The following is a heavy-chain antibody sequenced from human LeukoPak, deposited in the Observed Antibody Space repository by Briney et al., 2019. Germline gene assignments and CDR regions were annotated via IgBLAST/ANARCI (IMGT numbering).Heavy chain of an antibody. V-gene: IGHV1-2*06. J-gene: IGHJ5*02. CDR1: GYTFTDNS. Sequence: GASVKVSCKASGYTFTDNSIHWVRQAPGQGLEWMGRINPKTGGTNYAQKFQGRVTITTDTSNSTAYMELSSLRSDDTAVYICARDGPGDWSPTSCSDNWFDPGGRGALVTVSS. D-gene: IGHD2-2*01. CDR2: INPKTGGT. CDR3: ARDGPGDWSPTSCSDNWFDP.